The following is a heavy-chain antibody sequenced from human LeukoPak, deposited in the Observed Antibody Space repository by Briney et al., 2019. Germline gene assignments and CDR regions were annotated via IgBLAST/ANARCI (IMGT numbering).Heavy chain of an antibody. V-gene: IGHV3-49*03. CDR1: GFTFGDYA. CDR3: TRDESLVAVPGFDY. J-gene: IGHJ4*02. D-gene: IGHD6-19*01. Sequence: GRSLRLSCTASGFTFGDYAMSWFRQAPGKGLEWVGFIRSKAYGGTTEYAASVKGRFTISRNDSKSIAYLQMNSLKTEDTAVYYCTRDESLVAVPGFDYWGQGTLVTVSS. CDR2: IRSKAYGGTT.